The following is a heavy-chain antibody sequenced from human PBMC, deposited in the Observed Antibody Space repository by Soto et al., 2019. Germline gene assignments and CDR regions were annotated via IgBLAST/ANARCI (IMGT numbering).Heavy chain of an antibody. Sequence: QVQLVESGGGVVQPGRSLRLSCAASGFTFNNYGMHWVRQAPGKGLGWVAVISYDGRNKYYADSVKGRFTISMDNSKNTLYLQINSLRAEDTAVYHCATAGGRRFLPSDPWGQGTLVTVSS. J-gene: IGHJ5*02. D-gene: IGHD3-3*01. CDR1: GFTFNNYG. CDR3: ATAGGRRFLPSDP. CDR2: ISYDGRNK. V-gene: IGHV3-30*03.